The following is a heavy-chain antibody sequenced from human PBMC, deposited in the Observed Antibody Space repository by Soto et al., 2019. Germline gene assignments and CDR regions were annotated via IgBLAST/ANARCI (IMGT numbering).Heavy chain of an antibody. V-gene: IGHV3-30-3*01. D-gene: IGHD1-26*01. CDR2: ITYDGNNK. CDR1: GFTFSRYP. CDR3: AKGVRSYYFDY. Sequence: QGQLVESGGGVVQPGRSLRLSCAASGFTFSRYPMYWVRQAPGKGLEWVAVITYDGNNKYYADSVKGRFTISRDNAKNTLSLQMNNLRPEDTAVYYCAKGVRSYYFDYWGQGTLVTVSS. J-gene: IGHJ4*02.